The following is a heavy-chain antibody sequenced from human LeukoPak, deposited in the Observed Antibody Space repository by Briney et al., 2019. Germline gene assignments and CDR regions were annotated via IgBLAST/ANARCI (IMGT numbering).Heavy chain of an antibody. Sequence: PGGSLRLSCAASGFTFSSYAMSWVRQAPGKGLEWVSAISGSGGSTYYADSVKGRFTISRDNSKNTLYLQMNSLRVEDTAVYYCAKEGITMVRGRSAHGMDVWGQGTTVTVSS. CDR2: ISGSGGST. D-gene: IGHD3-10*01. CDR1: GFTFSSYA. CDR3: AKEGITMVRGRSAHGMDV. V-gene: IGHV3-23*01. J-gene: IGHJ6*02.